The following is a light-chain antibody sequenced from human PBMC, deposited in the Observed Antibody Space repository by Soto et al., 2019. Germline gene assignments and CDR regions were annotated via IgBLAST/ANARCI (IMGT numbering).Light chain of an antibody. J-gene: IGKJ4*01. CDR1: QSISRW. CDR3: QQYNIYPLT. CDR2: DAS. Sequence: DIQMTQSPSTLSASAGDRVTITCRASQSISRWLAWYKQKPGKAPKLLIYDASSLESGVPSRFSGSGSGTEFTLTISSLQPDDFATYYCQQYNIYPLTFGGGTKVEIK. V-gene: IGKV1-5*01.